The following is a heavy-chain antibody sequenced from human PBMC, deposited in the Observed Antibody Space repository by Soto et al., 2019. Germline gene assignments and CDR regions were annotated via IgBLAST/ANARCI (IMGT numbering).Heavy chain of an antibody. J-gene: IGHJ6*02. CDR3: ARTLSGSYLPGCGMDV. D-gene: IGHD1-26*01. Sequence: ASVKVSCKASGYTFTSYYMHWVRQAPGQGLEWMGIINPSGGSTSYAQKFQSRVTMTRDTYTRTVYMELSSLRSEDTAVYYCARTLSGSYLPGCGMDVWGQGTTVTVSS. V-gene: IGHV1-46*01. CDR1: GYTFTSYY. CDR2: INPSGGST.